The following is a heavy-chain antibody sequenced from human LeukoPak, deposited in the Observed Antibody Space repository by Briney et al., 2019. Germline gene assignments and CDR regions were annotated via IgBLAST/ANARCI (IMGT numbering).Heavy chain of an antibody. CDR2: ISYDESQK. Sequence: GRSLRLSCAASGFTLSSFTMHWARHNPGKGLEWVAVISYDESQKWYADSVKGRFTISRDISKNTLYLEMDSLRGEDTAVYYCARAYDSSWHNFDYWGQGSLVTVSS. J-gene: IGHJ4*02. CDR3: ARAYDSSWHNFDY. CDR1: GFTLSSFT. V-gene: IGHV3-30-3*01. D-gene: IGHD6-13*01.